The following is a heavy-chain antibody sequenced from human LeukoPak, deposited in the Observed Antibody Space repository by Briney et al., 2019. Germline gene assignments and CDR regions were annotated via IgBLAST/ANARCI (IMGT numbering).Heavy chain of an antibody. CDR3: AGHHPRNTVDF. V-gene: IGHV4-59*08. Sequence: SETLSLTCAVYGGSFSGYYWSWIRQPPGKGLEWIAYISDIGSINYNPSPKSRVTISLDTSKNQFSLKLSSVTAADTAVYYCAGHHPRNTVDFWGQGTLVTVSS. CDR2: ISDIGSI. CDR1: GGSFSGYY. J-gene: IGHJ4*02. D-gene: IGHD2/OR15-2a*01.